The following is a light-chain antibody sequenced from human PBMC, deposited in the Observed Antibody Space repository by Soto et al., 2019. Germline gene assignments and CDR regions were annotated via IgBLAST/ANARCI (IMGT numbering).Light chain of an antibody. Sequence: QSALTQPPSASGSPGQSVTISCTGTSSDVGAYNLVSWYQQHAGKAPKLVIYEGSKRPSGVPNRFSGSKSANTASLTVSGLQAEDEADYYCSSFAASGTWVFGGGTKVTVL. CDR1: SSDVGAYNL. CDR2: EGS. J-gene: IGLJ3*02. V-gene: IGLV2-14*02. CDR3: SSFAASGTWV.